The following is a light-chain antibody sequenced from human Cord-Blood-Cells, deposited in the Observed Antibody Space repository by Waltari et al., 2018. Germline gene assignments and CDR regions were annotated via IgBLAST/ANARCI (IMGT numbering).Light chain of an antibody. CDR2: AAS. V-gene: IGKV1-39*01. CDR3: QQSYSTPLA. J-gene: IGKJ4*01. Sequence: DIQMTQSPSSLSASVGDRITITCRASQSISSYLNWYQQKPGKAPKLLIYAASSLQGGVPSRFSGWRSWTDFTLTISSLQPEYFATCYCQQSYSTPLAFGGGTKVEIK. CDR1: QSISSY.